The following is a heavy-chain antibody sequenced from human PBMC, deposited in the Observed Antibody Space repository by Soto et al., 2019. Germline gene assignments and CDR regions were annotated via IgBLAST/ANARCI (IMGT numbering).Heavy chain of an antibody. V-gene: IGHV4-31*03. CDR2: IYYSGST. CDR3: ARDLRGSGWTYGMDV. CDR1: GVPISSGGYY. D-gene: IGHD6-19*01. Sequence: QVQLQESGPGLVKPSQTLSLTCTVSGVPISSGGYYWSWIRQHPGKGLEWIGYIYYSGSTYYNPSLKSRVTISVDTSKNQFSLKLSSVTAADTAVYYCARDLRGSGWTYGMDVWGQGTTVTVSS. J-gene: IGHJ6*02.